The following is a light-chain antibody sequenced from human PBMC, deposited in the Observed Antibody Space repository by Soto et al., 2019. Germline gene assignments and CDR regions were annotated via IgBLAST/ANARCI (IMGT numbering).Light chain of an antibody. V-gene: IGLV4-60*02. Sequence: QLVLTQSSSASASLGSSVNLTCTLSSGHSSYIIAWHQQQPGKAPRYLMKLEGSGNCNKGSGVPDRFSGSSSWADRYLTISNLQFEDEADYYCETWDSNTHVFGTGTKLTVL. CDR1: SGHSSYI. CDR2: LEGSGNC. CDR3: ETWDSNTHV. J-gene: IGLJ1*01.